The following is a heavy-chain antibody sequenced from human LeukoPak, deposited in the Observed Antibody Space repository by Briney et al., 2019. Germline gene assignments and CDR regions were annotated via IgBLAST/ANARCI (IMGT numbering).Heavy chain of an antibody. D-gene: IGHD6-19*01. CDR2: LRYDANNRYDKNND. Sequence: GGSLRLSCVASGVTFDNFGMHWVRQAPGKGLEWVAFLRYDANNRYDKNNDYYAASVKGRSTISRDNSKNTLYLQMNSLRAEDTAVYYCARDESKGAVAVFDYWGQGALATVSS. V-gene: IGHV3-30*02. CDR3: ARDESKGAVAVFDY. CDR1: GVTFDNFG. J-gene: IGHJ4*02.